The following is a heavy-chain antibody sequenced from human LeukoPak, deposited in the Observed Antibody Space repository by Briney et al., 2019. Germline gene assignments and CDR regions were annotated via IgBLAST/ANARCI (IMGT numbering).Heavy chain of an antibody. V-gene: IGHV3-30*02. D-gene: IGHD1-26*01. CDR3: AKEYSGSYYRYFDY. CDR2: IRYDGSNK. CDR1: GFTFSSYG. Sequence: PGGSLRLSCAASGFTFSSYGMHWVRQGPGKGLEWVAFIRYDGSNKYYADSVKGRFTISRDNSKNTLYLQMNSLRAEDTAVYYCAKEYSGSYYRYFDYWGQGTLVTVSS. J-gene: IGHJ4*02.